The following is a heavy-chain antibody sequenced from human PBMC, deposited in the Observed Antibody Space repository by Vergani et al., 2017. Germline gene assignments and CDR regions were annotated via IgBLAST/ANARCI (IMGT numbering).Heavy chain of an antibody. V-gene: IGHV1-69*12. CDR1: GGTFSSYA. D-gene: IGHD6-19*01. CDR3: ARGPLRSSGWRSYWYFDL. CDR2: IIPIFGTA. J-gene: IGHJ2*01. Sequence: QVQLVQSGAEVKKPGSSVKVSCKASGGTFSSYAISWVRQAPGQGLEWRGGIIPIFGTANYAQKFQGRVTITADESTSTAYMELSSLRSEDTAVYYCARGPLRSSGWRSYWYFDLWGRGTLVTVSS.